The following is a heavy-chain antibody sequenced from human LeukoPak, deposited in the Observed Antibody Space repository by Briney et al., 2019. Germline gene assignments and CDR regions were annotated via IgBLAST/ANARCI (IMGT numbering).Heavy chain of an antibody. CDR3: ARLHHDYGSGTYGGAYSYYMDV. D-gene: IGHD3-10*01. CDR1: SGFISSYY. V-gene: IGHV4-59*01. Sequence: SETLSLTCSVSSGFISSYYWTWIRQSPGKGLEWIGYIYYTGSTSYNPSLQSRVTISVDTSKNQFSLRLNSVTAADTAVYYCARLHHDYGSGTYGGAYSYYMDVWGKGTTVTVSS. CDR2: IYYTGST. J-gene: IGHJ6*03.